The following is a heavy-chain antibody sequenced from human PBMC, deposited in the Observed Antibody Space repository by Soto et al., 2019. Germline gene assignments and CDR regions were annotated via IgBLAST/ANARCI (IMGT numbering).Heavy chain of an antibody. D-gene: IGHD5-18*01. Sequence: EVQLLESGGGLVRPGGSLRLSCAASGFTFSNYAMSWVRQAPGKGLEWVSGISGSGDTTYYADSVKGRFTISRDNSKDTLYLQMTSLRADDTALYYCAQGRGASLYNYGGGPDNWGQGTLLTVSS. CDR2: ISGSGDTT. CDR3: AQGRGASLYNYGGGPDN. J-gene: IGHJ4*02. CDR1: GFTFSNYA. V-gene: IGHV3-23*01.